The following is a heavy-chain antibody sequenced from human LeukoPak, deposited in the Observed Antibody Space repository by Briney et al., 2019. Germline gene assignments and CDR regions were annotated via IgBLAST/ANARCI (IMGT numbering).Heavy chain of an antibody. CDR2: IYSGGST. J-gene: IGHJ4*02. Sequence: PGGSLRLSCAASEFSVGSNYMTWVRQAPGKGLEWVSLIYSGGSTYYTDSVKGRFTISRDNSKNTLYLQMNSLRAEDTAVYYCAKDYGFTWFGELYDWGQGTLVTVSS. CDR3: AKDYGFTWFGELYD. CDR1: EFSVGSNY. D-gene: IGHD3-10*01. V-gene: IGHV3-66*02.